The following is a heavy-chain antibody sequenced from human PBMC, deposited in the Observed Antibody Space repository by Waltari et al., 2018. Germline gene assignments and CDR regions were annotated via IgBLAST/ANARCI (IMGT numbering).Heavy chain of an antibody. CDR1: GFNFSNYF. D-gene: IGHD1-7*01. CDR2: INNDGSIV. CDR3: LNYDFDS. Sequence: DVQVVESGGGLVRPGGSLRLSCIGSGFNFSNYFIHGVRQAPGEGPVWVARINNDGSIVNYADSVKGRFSISRDNAKSTVYLQMNNLRGEDTALYHCLNYDFDSWGQGTLVTVSS. V-gene: IGHV3-74*01. J-gene: IGHJ4*02.